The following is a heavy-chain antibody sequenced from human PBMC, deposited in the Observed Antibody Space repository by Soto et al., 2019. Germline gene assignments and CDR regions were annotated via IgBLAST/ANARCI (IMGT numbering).Heavy chain of an antibody. J-gene: IGHJ4*02. D-gene: IGHD3-3*01. Sequence: QVQLVESGGGVVQPGRSLRLSCAASGFTFSSYAMHWVRQAPGKGLEWVAVISYDGSNKYYADSVKGRFTISRDNSKNTLYLQMNSLRAEDTAVYYCARDHYDFWSGYRFDYWGQGTLVTVSS. V-gene: IGHV3-30-3*01. CDR2: ISYDGSNK. CDR1: GFTFSSYA. CDR3: ARDHYDFWSGYRFDY.